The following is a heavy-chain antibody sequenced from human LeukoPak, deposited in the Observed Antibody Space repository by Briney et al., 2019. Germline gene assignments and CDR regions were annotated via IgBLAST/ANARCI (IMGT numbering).Heavy chain of an antibody. CDR3: ARDSDPGGYIAAAGTGFDY. CDR2: ISFDGINK. D-gene: IGHD6-13*01. J-gene: IGHJ4*02. Sequence: PGGSLRLSCATSGINFNNSGMHWVRQAPGKGLEWVAIISFDGINKDYADSVKGRFTISRDNSQKTLFLQMDSLRVEDTAVYYCARDSDPGGYIAAAGTGFDYWGQGTLVTVSS. V-gene: IGHV3-30*03. CDR1: GINFNNSG.